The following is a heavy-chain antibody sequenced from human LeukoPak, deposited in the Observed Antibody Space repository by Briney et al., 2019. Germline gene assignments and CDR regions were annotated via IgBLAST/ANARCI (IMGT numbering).Heavy chain of an antibody. CDR2: INQSGST. CDR3: ARAGEGEHCSSTSCRPGFDY. Sequence: SVTLSLTCAVYGGSFSGYYWSWIRQAPGKGLEWIGEINQSGSTNYNPSLKSRVTISVDTSKNQFSLKLSSVTAADTAVYYCARAGEGEHCSSTSCRPGFDYWGQGTLVTVSS. J-gene: IGHJ4*02. D-gene: IGHD2-2*01. V-gene: IGHV4-34*01. CDR1: GGSFSGYY.